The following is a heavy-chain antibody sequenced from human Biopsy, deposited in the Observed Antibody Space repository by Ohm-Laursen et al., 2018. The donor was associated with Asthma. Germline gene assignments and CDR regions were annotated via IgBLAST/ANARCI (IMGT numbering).Heavy chain of an antibody. V-gene: IGHV1-69*13. CDR1: GGTFSNFA. CDR3: ARCQVGYSSGWSLLLKKIYYSGMDV. CDR2: IMTVFGKT. J-gene: IGHJ6*02. Sequence: GASVKASCKTPGGTFSNFAISWVRQAPGQGLEWLGGIMTVFGKTNYAQKFQGRVTITADESTSTAYMEVTSLRSEDTAIYYCARCQVGYSSGWSLLLKKIYYSGMDVWGQGTAVTGSS. D-gene: IGHD6-19*01.